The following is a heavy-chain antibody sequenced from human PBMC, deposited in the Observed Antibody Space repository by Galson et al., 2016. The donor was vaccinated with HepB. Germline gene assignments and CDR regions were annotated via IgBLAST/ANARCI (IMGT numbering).Heavy chain of an antibody. CDR3: AHRRTSADYGSGKDHYFDY. J-gene: IGHJ4*02. CDR2: IYWDDDK. V-gene: IGHV2-5*02. D-gene: IGHD3-10*01. Sequence: PALVKPTQTLTLTCTFSGFSLTTSGVAVGWIRQPPGKALEWLALIYWDDDKRYSPSLKSRLNITKDTSKNRVVLTMTNMDPVDTATYYCAHRRTSADYGSGKDHYFDYWGQGTLVTVSS. CDR1: GFSLTTSGVA.